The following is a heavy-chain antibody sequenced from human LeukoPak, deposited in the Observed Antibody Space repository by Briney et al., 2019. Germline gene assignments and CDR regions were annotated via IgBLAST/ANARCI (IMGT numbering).Heavy chain of an antibody. J-gene: IGHJ4*02. V-gene: IGHV3-30*02. CDR3: AKVQGPYCSSTSCLHYEDY. CDR2: IRYDGSNK. CDR1: GFTFSSYG. D-gene: IGHD2-2*01. Sequence: PGGSLRLSCAASGFTFSSYGMHWVRQAPGKGLEWVAFIRYDGSNKYYADSVKGRFTISRDNSKNTLYLQMNSLRAEDTAVYYCAKVQGPYCSSTSCLHYEDYWGQGTLVTVSS.